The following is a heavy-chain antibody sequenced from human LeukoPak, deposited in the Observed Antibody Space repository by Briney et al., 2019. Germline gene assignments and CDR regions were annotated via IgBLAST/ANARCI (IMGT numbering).Heavy chain of an antibody. J-gene: IGHJ6*02. CDR2: FDPEDGET. D-gene: IGHD1-1*01. V-gene: IGHV1-24*01. CDR3: ATDTGYYYGMDV. CDR1: GYTLTELS. Sequence: ASVKVSCKVSGYTLTELSMHWVRHAPGKGLEWMGGFDPEDGETIYAQKFQGRVTMTEDTSTDTAYMELSSLRSEDTAVYYCATDTGYYYGMDVWGQGTTVTVSS.